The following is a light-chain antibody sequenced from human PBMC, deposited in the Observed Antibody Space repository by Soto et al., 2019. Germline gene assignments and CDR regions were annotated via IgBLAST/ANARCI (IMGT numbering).Light chain of an antibody. V-gene: IGLV2-14*01. CDR3: NSFRVSSSYV. Sequence: QSALTQPASVSGSPGQTITISCTGTSSDIGGYNAVSWYQHHPGKAPKLIIYEVTHRPSGVSDRFSASKSGNTASLTISGLQAEDEADYYCNSFRVSSSYVFGTGTKSPS. CDR2: EVT. CDR1: SSDIGGYNA. J-gene: IGLJ1*01.